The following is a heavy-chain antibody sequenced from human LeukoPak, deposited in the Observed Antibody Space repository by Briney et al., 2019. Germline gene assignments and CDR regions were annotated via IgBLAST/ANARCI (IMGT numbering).Heavy chain of an antibody. J-gene: IGHJ4*02. Sequence: ASVKVSCKASGGTFSSYAISWVRQAPGQGLEWMGRIIPILGIANYAQKFQGRVTITADKSTGTAYMELSSLRSEDTAVYYCAHSISYGSGSLDYWGQGTLVTVSS. D-gene: IGHD3-10*01. CDR1: GGTFSSYA. CDR2: IIPILGIA. CDR3: AHSISYGSGSLDY. V-gene: IGHV1-69*04.